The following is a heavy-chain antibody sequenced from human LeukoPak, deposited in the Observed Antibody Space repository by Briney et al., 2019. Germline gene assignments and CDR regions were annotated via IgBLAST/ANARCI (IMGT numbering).Heavy chain of an antibody. V-gene: IGHV5-51*01. J-gene: IGHJ6*03. CDR1: GYNFTSYW. Sequence: GESLKISCKGSGYNFTSYWIGWVRPVPGKGLEWMGIIYPGDSDTRYSPSFQGQVTISADKSISTAYLQWSSLKASDTAMYYCARHSWLEYYSYYMDVWGKGTTVTVSS. CDR3: ARHSWLEYYSYYMDV. D-gene: IGHD6-19*01. CDR2: IYPGDSDT.